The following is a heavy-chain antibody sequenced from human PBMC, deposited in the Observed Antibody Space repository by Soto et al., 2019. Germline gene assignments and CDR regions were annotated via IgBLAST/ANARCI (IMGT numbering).Heavy chain of an antibody. CDR3: ARSPFPWGWFDP. V-gene: IGHV3-11*01. Sequence: QVQLVESRGGMVKPGGSLRLSCAASGIVFSDYMSWVRQAPGKGLEWLSYISGSGRTIYSADSVKGRFTISRDNATNSQYLQMNNVRTEDTAVYYCARSPFPWGWFDPWGQGTLVTVSS. D-gene: IGHD3-16*01. CDR1: GIVFSDY. J-gene: IGHJ5*02. CDR2: ISGSGRTI.